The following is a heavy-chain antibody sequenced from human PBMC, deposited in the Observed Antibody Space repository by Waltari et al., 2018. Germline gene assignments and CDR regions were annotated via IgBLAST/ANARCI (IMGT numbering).Heavy chain of an antibody. D-gene: IGHD4-17*01. CDR3: AKSYGDYDWYFDL. V-gene: IGHV3-43D*04. Sequence: EVQLVESGGVVVQPGGSLRLSCAASGFTFDDYAMHWVRQAPGKGLECVALISWDGGSTYYADSVKGRFTISRDNSKNSLYLQMNSLRAEDTALYYCAKSYGDYDWYFDLWGRGTLVTVSS. CDR1: GFTFDDYA. CDR2: ISWDGGST. J-gene: IGHJ2*01.